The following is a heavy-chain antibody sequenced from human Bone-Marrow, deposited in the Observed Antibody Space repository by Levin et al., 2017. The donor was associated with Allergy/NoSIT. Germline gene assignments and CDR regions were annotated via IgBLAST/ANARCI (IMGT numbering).Heavy chain of an antibody. Sequence: SCAASGFTFSSYAMSWVRQAPGKGLEWVSAISGSGGSTYYADSVKGRFTISRDNSKNTLYLQMNSLRAEDTAVYYCAKAEQWLSRYYFDYWGQGTLVTVSS. D-gene: IGHD6-19*01. J-gene: IGHJ4*02. V-gene: IGHV3-23*01. CDR2: ISGSGGST. CDR1: GFTFSSYA. CDR3: AKAEQWLSRYYFDY.